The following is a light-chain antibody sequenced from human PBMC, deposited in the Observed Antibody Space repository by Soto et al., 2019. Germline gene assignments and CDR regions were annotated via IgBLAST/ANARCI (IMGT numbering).Light chain of an antibody. CDR3: SSYTSSSTWV. CDR1: SSDVGGHNY. Sequence: QSALTQPASVSGSPGQSITISCTGTSSDVGGHNYVSWYQQHPGKAPKLMIYEVSNRPSGVSNRFSGSKSANTASLTISGLQAEDEADYYCSSYTSSSTWVFGGGTQLTVL. V-gene: IGLV2-14*01. CDR2: EVS. J-gene: IGLJ3*02.